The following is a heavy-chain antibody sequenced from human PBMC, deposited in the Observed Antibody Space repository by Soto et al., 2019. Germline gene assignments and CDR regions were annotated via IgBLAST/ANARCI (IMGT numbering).Heavy chain of an antibody. CDR2: VKREIDGATT. Sequence: GALRLSCAPSESTLSNVWMSWVRQAPGKGLEWVGRVKREIDGATTDYAAPVKGRFTISRDDAKNTVYLQMNSLRTEDTAVYYCTTDPIRDYWGLGTLVTVSS. CDR1: ESTLSNVW. D-gene: IGHD2-21*01. J-gene: IGHJ4*02. CDR3: TTDPIRDY. V-gene: IGHV3-15*01.